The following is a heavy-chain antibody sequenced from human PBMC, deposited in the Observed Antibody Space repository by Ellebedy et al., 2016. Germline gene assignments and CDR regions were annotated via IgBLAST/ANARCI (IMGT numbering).Heavy chain of an antibody. Sequence: GGSLRLSCAASGFTFSSYSMNWVRQAPGKGLEWVSAISGRGGSTYYADSVKGRFTTSSDNSKNTLSLQMNSLRAEDTAVYYCAKGNSGKGSSCFDYWGQGTLVTVSS. J-gene: IGHJ4*02. D-gene: IGHD6-6*01. CDR3: AKGNSGKGSSCFDY. V-gene: IGHV3-23*01. CDR1: GFTFSSYS. CDR2: ISGRGGST.